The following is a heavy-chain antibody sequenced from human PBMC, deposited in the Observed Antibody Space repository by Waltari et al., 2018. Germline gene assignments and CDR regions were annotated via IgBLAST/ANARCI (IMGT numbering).Heavy chain of an antibody. J-gene: IGHJ4*02. CDR1: GYSISSGYY. V-gene: IGHV4-38-2*02. CDR3: ARDGAGVFWSGYSSGYFDY. D-gene: IGHD3-3*01. CDR2: IYHSGGT. Sequence: QVQLQESGPGLVKPSETLSLTCAVSGYSISSGYYWGWIRQPPGKGLEWIGSIYHSGGTYYNPSLKSRVTISVDTSKNQFSLKLSSVTAADTAVYYCARDGAGVFWSGYSSGYFDYWGQGTLVTVSS.